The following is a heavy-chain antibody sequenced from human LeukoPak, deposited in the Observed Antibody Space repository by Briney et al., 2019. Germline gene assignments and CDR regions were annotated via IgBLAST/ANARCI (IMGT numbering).Heavy chain of an antibody. Sequence: ASVKVSCKASGYTFTGYYMHWVRQAPGQGLEWMGWINPNSGGTNYAQKFQSRVTMTRDTSISTAYMELSRLRSDDTAVYYCARDLTYYDILTGYYTPYCFDYWGQGTLVTVSS. D-gene: IGHD3-9*01. V-gene: IGHV1-2*02. CDR1: GYTFTGYY. CDR3: ARDLTYYDILTGYYTPYCFDY. CDR2: INPNSGGT. J-gene: IGHJ4*02.